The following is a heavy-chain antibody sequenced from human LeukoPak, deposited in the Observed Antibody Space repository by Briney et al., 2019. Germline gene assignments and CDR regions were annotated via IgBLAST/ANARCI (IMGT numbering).Heavy chain of an antibody. CDR3: ARTREYFDY. D-gene: IGHD1-26*01. J-gene: IGHJ4*02. CDR1: GGSISSYY. V-gene: IGHV4-59*08. CDR2: IYYSGST. Sequence: SETLSLTCTVSGGSISSYYWSWILQPPGKGLEWIGYIYYSGSTNYNPSLKSRVTISVDTSKNQFSLKLSSVTAADTAVYYCARTREYFDYWGQGTLVTVSS.